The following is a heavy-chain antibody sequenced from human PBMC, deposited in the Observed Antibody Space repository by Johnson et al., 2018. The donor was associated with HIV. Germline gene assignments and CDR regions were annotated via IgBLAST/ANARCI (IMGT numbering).Heavy chain of an antibody. Sequence: VQLVESGGGLIQPGGSLRLSCAASGFTVSSNYMSWVRQAPGKGLEWVSEIYSGGSTYYADSVKGRFIISRDSSKNSLYLQMNSLRAEDTALYYCAREIIAARPSAFDIWGQGTMVTVSS. D-gene: IGHD6-6*01. J-gene: IGHJ3*02. V-gene: IGHV3-53*01. CDR1: GFTVSSNY. CDR3: AREIIAARPSAFDI. CDR2: IYSGGST.